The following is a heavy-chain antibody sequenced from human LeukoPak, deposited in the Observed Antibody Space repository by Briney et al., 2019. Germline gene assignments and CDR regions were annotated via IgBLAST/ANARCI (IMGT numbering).Heavy chain of an antibody. V-gene: IGHV3-23*01. D-gene: IGHD5-18*01. CDR1: GFTFGSYA. J-gene: IGHJ4*02. CDR2: ISDSGGAT. Sequence: LSGASQRLSCAVSGFTFGSYAMSWARQAPGKGLEWDSGISDSGGATYYADSVKGRFTISRDNSKDTLYLQMDSLRAEDPAVYYCAKGYRYFDYWGQGTLVTVSS. CDR3: AKGYRYFDY.